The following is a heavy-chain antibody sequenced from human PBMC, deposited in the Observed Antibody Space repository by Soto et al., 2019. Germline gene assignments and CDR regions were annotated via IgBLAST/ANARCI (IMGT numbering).Heavy chain of an antibody. V-gene: IGHV3-23*01. J-gene: IGHJ4*02. CDR2: ISGSGDFT. D-gene: IGHD3-22*01. CDR1: GFIFGSYA. CDR3: AKKGGSSAYYSPMDY. Sequence: PGGSLRLSCATSGFIFGSYAMNWVRQAPGKGLEWVSVISGSGDFTDYTDSVKGRFTISRDNSRQTLYPQMNSLRPEDTAVYYCAKKGGSSAYYSPMDYWGQGTLVTVSS.